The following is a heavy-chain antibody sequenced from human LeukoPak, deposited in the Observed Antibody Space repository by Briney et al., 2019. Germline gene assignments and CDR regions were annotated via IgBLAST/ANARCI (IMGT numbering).Heavy chain of an antibody. V-gene: IGHV3-74*01. CDR1: GFTFSNYW. CDR3: ARMDYYDSSGYPHWYFDL. J-gene: IGHJ2*01. D-gene: IGHD3-22*01. Sequence: PGGSLGLSRAASGFTFSNYWMHWVRQAPGKGLVWVSRSKSDGSSTSYADSVKGRFPISRDNAKNTLYLQMNSLRAEDTAVYYCARMDYYDSSGYPHWYFDLWGRGTLVTVSS. CDR2: SKSDGSST.